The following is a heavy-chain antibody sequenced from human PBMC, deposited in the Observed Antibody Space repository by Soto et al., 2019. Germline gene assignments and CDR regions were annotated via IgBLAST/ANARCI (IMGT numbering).Heavy chain of an antibody. Sequence: EVQLLESGGGLVQPGGSLRLSCAASGFTFSSYAMSWVRQAPGKGLAWVSGISVSGGSTYYADSVKGRFTISRDKSKNTLYLQMNSLRAEDTAVYYGASNTRYDPPDYWGQGTLVTVSS. CDR1: GFTFSSYA. V-gene: IGHV3-23*01. D-gene: IGHD3-16*01. CDR2: ISVSGGST. CDR3: ASNTRYDPPDY. J-gene: IGHJ4*02.